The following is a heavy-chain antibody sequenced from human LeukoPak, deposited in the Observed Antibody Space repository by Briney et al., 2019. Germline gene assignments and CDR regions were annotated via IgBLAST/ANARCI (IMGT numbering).Heavy chain of an antibody. J-gene: IGHJ3*01. CDR3: ARFDLGIAVF. D-gene: IGHD6-19*01. CDR2: ISSSSSYI. Sequence: PGGSLRLSCAASGFTFSSYSMNWVRQAPGKGLEWVSSISSSSSYIYYADSVKGRFTISRDNAKNSLYLQMNSLKAEDTAVYYCARFDLGIAVFWGQGTMVTVSS. CDR1: GFTFSSYS. V-gene: IGHV3-21*01.